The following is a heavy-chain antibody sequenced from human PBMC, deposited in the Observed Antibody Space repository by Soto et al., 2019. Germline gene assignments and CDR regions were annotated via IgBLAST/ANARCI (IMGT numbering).Heavy chain of an antibody. CDR2: IIPIFGTA. Sequence: QVQLVQSGAEVKKPGSSVTVSCKASGGTFSSYTISWVRQAPGQGLEWMGGIIPIFGTANYAQKFQGRVTITADESTSTAYMELSSRISEDTAVYYWARGIHRRLILSYIDLWGRGTLITVSS. V-gene: IGHV1-69*12. CDR3: ARGIHRRLILSYIDL. D-gene: IGHD2-15*01. CDR1: GGTFSSYT. J-gene: IGHJ2*01.